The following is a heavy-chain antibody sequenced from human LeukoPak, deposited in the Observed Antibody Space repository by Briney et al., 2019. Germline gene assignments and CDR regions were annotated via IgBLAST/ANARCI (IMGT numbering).Heavy chain of an antibody. CDR3: ARVWYYYDSSEDDAFDI. CDR1: GFTFSSYG. V-gene: IGHV3-33*01. Sequence: PGRSLRLSCAASGFTFSSYGMHWVRQAPGKGLEWVAVIWYDGSNKYYADSVKGRFTISRDNSKNTLYLQMNSLRAEDTAVYYCARVWYYYDSSEDDAFDIWGQGTMVTVSS. D-gene: IGHD3-22*01. J-gene: IGHJ3*02. CDR2: IWYDGSNK.